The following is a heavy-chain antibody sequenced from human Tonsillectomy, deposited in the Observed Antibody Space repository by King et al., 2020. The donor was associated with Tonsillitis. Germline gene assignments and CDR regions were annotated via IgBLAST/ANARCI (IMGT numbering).Heavy chain of an antibody. CDR2: IYPDDSAA. CDR1: GYNFTTYW. J-gene: IGHJ4*02. D-gene: IGHD3-16*01. V-gene: IGHV5-51*01. Sequence: QLVQSGAEVKKPGESLKISCKVSGYNFTTYWIGWVRQMPGKGLEWVGIIYPDDSAARYSPSFQGQVSMSADKSILTAYLQWSSLKASDTAIFYCARGEGFDFDYWGQGTLVTVSS. CDR3: ARGEGFDFDY.